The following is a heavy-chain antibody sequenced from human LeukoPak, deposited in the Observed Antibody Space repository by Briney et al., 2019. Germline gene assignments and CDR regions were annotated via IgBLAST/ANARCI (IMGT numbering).Heavy chain of an antibody. V-gene: IGHV3-30*18. CDR3: AKTPRTE. CDR1: GFTLSTNA. D-gene: IGHD2-8*02. J-gene: IGHJ4*02. Sequence: GGSLRLSCLTSGFTLSTNAMSWVRQAPGKGLEWVAVISYDGSNKYYADSVKGRFTISRDNSKNTLYLQMNSLRAEDTAVYYCAKTPRTEWGQGTLVTVSS. CDR2: ISYDGSNK.